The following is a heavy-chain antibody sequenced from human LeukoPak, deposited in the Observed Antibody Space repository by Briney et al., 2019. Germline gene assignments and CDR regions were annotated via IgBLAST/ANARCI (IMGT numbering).Heavy chain of an antibody. Sequence: ASVKVSCKASGGTFSSYAISWVRQAPGQGLEWMGGIIPIFGTANYAQKFQGRVTITADESTSTAYMELSSLRSEDTAVYYCARVVGSGYDFSDYWGQGTLVTVSS. D-gene: IGHD5-12*01. CDR3: ARVVGSGYDFSDY. CDR2: IIPIFGTA. V-gene: IGHV1-69*13. J-gene: IGHJ4*02. CDR1: GGTFSSYA.